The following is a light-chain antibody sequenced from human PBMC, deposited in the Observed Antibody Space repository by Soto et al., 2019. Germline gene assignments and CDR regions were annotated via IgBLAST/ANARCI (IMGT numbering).Light chain of an antibody. J-gene: IGLJ1*01. CDR1: SSDVGGYNY. CDR2: DVS. CDR3: SSYTSSSTLGV. V-gene: IGLV2-14*01. Sequence: QSVLTQPASVSGSPGQSITISCTGTSSDVGGYNYVSWYQQHPGKAPKLMMYDVSNRPSGVSNRFSGSKSGNTASLTISGLQAEYEADYSCSSYTSSSTLGVFGTGTKLTVL.